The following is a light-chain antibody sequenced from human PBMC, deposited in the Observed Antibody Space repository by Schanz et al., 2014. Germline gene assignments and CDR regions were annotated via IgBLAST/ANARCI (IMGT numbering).Light chain of an antibody. J-gene: IGLJ2*01. Sequence: QSALTQPASVSGSPGQSITLSCTGTSSDVGGTNYVSWYQQHPGKAPKLMIYEGSRRPSGVSNRFSGSKSGNTASLTISGLQAEDEADYYCCSYTGSGMLFGGGTKLTVL. CDR2: EGS. CDR3: CSYTGSGML. CDR1: SSDVGGTNY. V-gene: IGLV2-14*01.